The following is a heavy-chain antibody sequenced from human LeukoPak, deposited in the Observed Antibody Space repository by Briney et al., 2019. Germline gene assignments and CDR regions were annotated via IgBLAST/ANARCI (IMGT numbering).Heavy chain of an antibody. J-gene: IGHJ4*02. CDR3: ARRAVYSSGWDFDY. CDR1: GGSITSSDHY. CDR2: IYYSGNT. D-gene: IGHD6-19*01. V-gene: IGHV4-39*01. Sequence: SETLSLTCTVSGGSITSSDHYWGWIRQPPGEGLEWIGSIYYSGNTYHNPSLKSRVTMSVDTSKNQFSLKLSSVTAAGTAVYYCARRAVYSSGWDFDYWGQGTLVTVSS.